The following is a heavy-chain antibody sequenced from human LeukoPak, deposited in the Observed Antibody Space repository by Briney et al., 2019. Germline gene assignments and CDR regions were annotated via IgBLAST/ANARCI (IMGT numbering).Heavy chain of an antibody. CDR2: IYHSGST. CDR3: ARLPFPNWDTDYDY. Sequence: SETLPLTCAVSGYSISSGYYWGWIRPPPGKGLEWIGSIYHSGSTYYNPSLKSRVTISVDTSKNQFSLKLSSVTAADTAVYYCARLPFPNWDTDYDYWGQGTLVTVSS. V-gene: IGHV4-38-2*01. D-gene: IGHD1-1*01. J-gene: IGHJ4*02. CDR1: GYSISSGYY.